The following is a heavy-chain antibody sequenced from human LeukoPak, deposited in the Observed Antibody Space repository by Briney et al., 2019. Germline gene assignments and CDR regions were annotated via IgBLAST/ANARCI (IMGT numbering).Heavy chain of an antibody. CDR3: ARDSIVGPFFDC. J-gene: IGHJ4*02. CDR1: GFTFSSYS. V-gene: IGHV3-21*01. D-gene: IGHD1-26*01. CDR2: ISSSSSYI. Sequence: GGALRLSCAASGFTFSSYSMNWGRQAPGEGVGWVSSISSSSSYIYYADSVKGRFTISRDNAKNSLYLQMNSLRAEDTAVYYCARDSIVGPFFDCWGQGTLVTVSS.